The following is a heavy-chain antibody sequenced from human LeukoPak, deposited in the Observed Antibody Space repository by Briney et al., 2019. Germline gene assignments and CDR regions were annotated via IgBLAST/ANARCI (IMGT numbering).Heavy chain of an antibody. Sequence: ASVKVSCKASGYPFTGYYLHWVRQAPGQGLEWMGWINPNSGFTNYAQKFQGRVTMTRDTSISTAYMELSRLRSDDTAVYYCARRHDVTDAFDIWGQGTMVTVSS. J-gene: IGHJ3*02. CDR2: INPNSGFT. CDR3: ARRHDVTDAFDI. D-gene: IGHD4-11*01. CDR1: GYPFTGYY. V-gene: IGHV1-2*02.